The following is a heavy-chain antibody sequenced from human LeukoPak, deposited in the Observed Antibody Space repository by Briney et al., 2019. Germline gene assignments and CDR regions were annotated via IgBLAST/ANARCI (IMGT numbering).Heavy chain of an antibody. CDR2: ISGSGGSI. CDR1: GFTFNSYA. CDR3: AKGTTMVTTSPGGY. Sequence: GGSLRLSCAVSGFTFNSYAMNWVRQAPGKGLEWVSTISGSGGSIYYADSVKGRFTISRDNSKNTLYLQMNSLRAEDTAIYYCAKGTTMVTTSPGGYWGQGTLVTVSS. V-gene: IGHV3-23*01. J-gene: IGHJ4*02. D-gene: IGHD4-17*01.